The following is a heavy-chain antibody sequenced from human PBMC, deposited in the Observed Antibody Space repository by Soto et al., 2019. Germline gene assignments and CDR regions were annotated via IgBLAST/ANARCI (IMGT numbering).Heavy chain of an antibody. CDR2: MNPNSGNT. D-gene: IGHD3-9*01. CDR1: GYTFTSYD. CDR3: ARAYYDILTGSYYMDV. V-gene: IGHV1-8*01. Sequence: ASVKVSCKASGYTFTSYDINWVRQATGQGLEWMGRMNPNSGNTGYAQKFQGRVTMTRNTSISTAYMELSSLRSEDTAVYYCARAYYDILTGSYYMDVWGKGTTVTVSS. J-gene: IGHJ6*03.